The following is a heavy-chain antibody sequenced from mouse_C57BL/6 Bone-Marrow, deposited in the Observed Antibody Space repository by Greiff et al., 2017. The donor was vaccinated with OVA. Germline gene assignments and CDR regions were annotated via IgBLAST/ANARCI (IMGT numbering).Heavy chain of an antibody. CDR3: ARSLYYGSSPAWFAY. CDR2: IDPSDSYT. J-gene: IGHJ3*01. CDR1: GYTFTSYW. Sequence: VQLQQPGAELVMPGASVKLSCKASGYTFTSYWMHWVKQRPGQGLEWIGEIDPSDSYTNSNQKFKGKSTLTVDKSSSTAYMQLSSLTSEDSAVYYCARSLYYGSSPAWFAYWGQGTLVTVSA. V-gene: IGHV1-69*01. D-gene: IGHD1-1*01.